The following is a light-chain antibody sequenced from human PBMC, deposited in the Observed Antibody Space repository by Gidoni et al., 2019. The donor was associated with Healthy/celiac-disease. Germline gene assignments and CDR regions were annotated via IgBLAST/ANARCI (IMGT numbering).Light chain of an antibody. V-gene: IGLV2-23*01. CDR2: EGS. Sequence: QSALTQPASVSGSPGQSITIPCTGTSSDVGSYNLVSWYHQHPGKAPKLMIYEGSKRPSGVSNRFSGSKSGNTASLTISGLQAEDEADYYCCSYAGSSTCVFGGGTKLTVL. J-gene: IGLJ2*01. CDR1: SSDVGSYNL. CDR3: CSYAGSSTCV.